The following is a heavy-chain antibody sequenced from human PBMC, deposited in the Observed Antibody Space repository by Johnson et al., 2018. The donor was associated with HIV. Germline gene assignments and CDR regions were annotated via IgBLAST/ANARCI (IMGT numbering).Heavy chain of an antibody. CDR2: ISFDGNLK. V-gene: IGHV3-33*03. CDR1: GLSFSNFG. D-gene: IGHD6-19*01. CDR3: AGGVAVAFDI. J-gene: IGHJ3*02. Sequence: QVQLVESGGGVVQPGKSLTLSCVASGLSFSNFGIHWVRQAPGKGPEWVAVISFDGNLKKYADSVKGRFTISRDNSKNTLYVQMNSLRAEDTAVYYCAGGVAVAFDIWGPGTMVTVSS.